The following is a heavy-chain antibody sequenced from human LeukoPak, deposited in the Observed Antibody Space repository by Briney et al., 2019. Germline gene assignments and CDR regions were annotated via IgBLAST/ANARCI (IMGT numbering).Heavy chain of an antibody. CDR1: GFTFSRYA. V-gene: IGHV3-23*01. CDR3: AKDFGDCSNGVCYGKPFDY. D-gene: IGHD2-8*01. J-gene: IGHJ4*02. CDR2: ISGSGDTT. Sequence: PGGSLRLSCAASGFTFSRYAMSWARQAPGKGLEWVSGISGSGDTTYYADPVKGRFTISRDNSKNTLYLQMNSLRAEDTAVYYCAKDFGDCSNGVCYGKPFDYWGKGTLVTASS.